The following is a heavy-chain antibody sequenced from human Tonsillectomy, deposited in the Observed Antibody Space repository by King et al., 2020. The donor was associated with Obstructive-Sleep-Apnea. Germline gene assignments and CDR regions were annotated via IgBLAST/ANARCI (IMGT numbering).Heavy chain of an antibody. D-gene: IGHD3-9*01. Sequence: VQLVESGGGLLQPGRSLRLSCAASGFTFDDYAMHWVRQAPGKGLEWVSGISWNSGSLGYAASVKGRFTISRDNAKNSLYLQMNSLRPEDTALYYCAKDIILRFFDPQSYYGMDVWGQGTTVTVSS. CDR1: GFTFDDYA. CDR2: ISWNSGSL. V-gene: IGHV3-9*01. CDR3: AKDIILRFFDPQSYYGMDV. J-gene: IGHJ6*02.